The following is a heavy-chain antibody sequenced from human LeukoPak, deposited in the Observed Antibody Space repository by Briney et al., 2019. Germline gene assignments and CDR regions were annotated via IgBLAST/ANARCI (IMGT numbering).Heavy chain of an antibody. CDR2: INHSGST. J-gene: IGHJ4*02. D-gene: IGHD6-13*01. CDR3: ARGTWYSSSWAN. CDR1: GGSFSGYY. V-gene: IGHV4-34*01. Sequence: SETLSLTCAVYGGSFSGYYWSWIRQPPGKGLEWIGEINHSGSTNYNPSLKSRGTISVDTSKNQFSLKLSSVTAADTAVYYCARGTWYSSSWANWGQGTLVTVSS.